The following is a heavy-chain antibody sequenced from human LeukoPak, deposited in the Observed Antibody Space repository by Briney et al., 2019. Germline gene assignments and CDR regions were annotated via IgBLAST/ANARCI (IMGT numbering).Heavy chain of an antibody. CDR2: IYYSGST. CDR1: GGSISSSSYY. Sequence: SETLSLTCTVSGGSISSSSYYWGWIRQPPGKGLEWIGSIYYSGSTYYNPSLKSRVTISVDTSKNQFSLKLSSVTAADTAVYYCARVCRSRLAELDYWGQGTLVTVSS. D-gene: IGHD3-16*01. J-gene: IGHJ4*02. V-gene: IGHV4-39*07. CDR3: ARVCRSRLAELDY.